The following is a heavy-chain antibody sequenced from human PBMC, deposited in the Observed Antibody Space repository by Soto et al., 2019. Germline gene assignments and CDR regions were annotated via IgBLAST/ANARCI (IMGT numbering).Heavy chain of an antibody. CDR2: ISSSGSTI. D-gene: IGHD6-19*01. J-gene: IGHJ6*02. CDR1: GFTFSSYE. CDR3: AREFRQQWLTHYYYYYGMDV. Sequence: EVQLVESGGDLVQPGGSLRLSCAASGFTFSSYEMNWVRQAPGKGLEWVSYISSSGSTIYYADSVKGRFTISRDNAKNSLYLQMNSLRAEDTAVYYCAREFRQQWLTHYYYYYGMDVWGQGTTVTVSS. V-gene: IGHV3-48*03.